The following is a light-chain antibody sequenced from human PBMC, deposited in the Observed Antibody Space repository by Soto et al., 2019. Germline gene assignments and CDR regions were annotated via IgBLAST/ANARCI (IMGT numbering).Light chain of an antibody. V-gene: IGKV3-20*01. CDR1: QSVTSSY. J-gene: IGKJ5*01. CDR3: QQYGNSPNT. CDR2: GAS. Sequence: EIVLTPSPGTLALSPGERATLCCRASQSVTSSYLAWYQQRPGQAPRLPMYGASNRATGIPDRFSGSGSGTDFTLTISRLEPEDFAVYYCQQYGNSPNTFGQGTRLEIK.